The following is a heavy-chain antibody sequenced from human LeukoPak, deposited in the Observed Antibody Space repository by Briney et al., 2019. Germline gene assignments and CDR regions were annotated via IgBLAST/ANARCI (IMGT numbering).Heavy chain of an antibody. CDR2: VYYDGTT. CDR3: ARGDCSSTSCSAGILYHYGLDV. D-gene: IGHD2-2*01. Sequence: SETLSLTCTVSGGSISSNSYYWGWLRQPPGKNLEWIGNVYYDGTTFYNPSLKSRVTMSVDTSENHFSLKLTSVTAADTATYYCARGDCSSTSCSAGILYHYGLDVWGQGTTVTVSS. J-gene: IGHJ6*02. V-gene: IGHV4-39*02. CDR1: GGSISSNSYY.